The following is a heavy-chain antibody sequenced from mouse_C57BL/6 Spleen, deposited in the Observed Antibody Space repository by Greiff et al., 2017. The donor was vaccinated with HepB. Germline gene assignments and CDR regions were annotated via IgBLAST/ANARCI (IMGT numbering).Heavy chain of an antibody. J-gene: IGHJ3*01. CDR1: GYTFTSYT. CDR3: ARRDDYDGSGFAY. Sequence: LEESGAELARPGASVKMSCKASGYTFTSYTMHWVKQRPGQGLEWIGYINPSSGYTKYNQKFKDKATLTADKSSSTAYMQLSSLTSEDSAVYYCARRDDYDGSGFAYWGQGTLVTVSA. CDR2: INPSSGYT. D-gene: IGHD2-4*01. V-gene: IGHV1-4*01.